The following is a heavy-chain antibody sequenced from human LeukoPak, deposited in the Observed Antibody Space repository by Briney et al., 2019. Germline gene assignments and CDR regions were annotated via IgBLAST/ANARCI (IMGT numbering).Heavy chain of an antibody. Sequence: SETLSLTCAVYGGSFSGHYWSWIRQPPGKGLEWIGESIHSGSTNYNPSLESRVTISLDKPRNQFSLKLSSVTAADTAVYYCARGQTQLWFNYWGQGTLVTVSS. J-gene: IGHJ4*02. CDR2: SIHSGST. CDR1: GGSFSGHY. CDR3: ARGQTQLWFNY. V-gene: IGHV4-34*01. D-gene: IGHD5-18*01.